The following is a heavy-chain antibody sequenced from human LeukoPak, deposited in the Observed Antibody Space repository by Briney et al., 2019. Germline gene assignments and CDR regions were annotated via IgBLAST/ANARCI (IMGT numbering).Heavy chain of an antibody. V-gene: IGHV3-49*04. D-gene: IGHD6-19*01. Sequence: GGSLRLSCTASGFTFGDYAMSWVRQAPGKGLEWVGFIRSKAYGGTTEYAASVKGRFTISRDDSKSIAYLQMNSLKTEDTAVYYCTRVGGSGSYYYYYMDVWGKGTTVTISS. CDR3: TRVGGSGSYYYYYMDV. CDR1: GFTFGDYA. CDR2: IRSKAYGGTT. J-gene: IGHJ6*03.